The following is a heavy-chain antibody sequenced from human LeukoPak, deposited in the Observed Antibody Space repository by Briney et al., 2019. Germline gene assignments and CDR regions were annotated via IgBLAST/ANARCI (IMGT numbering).Heavy chain of an antibody. D-gene: IGHD2-2*01. Sequence: PSETLSLTCAVYGGSFSGYYWSWIRQPPGKGLEGIGEINHSGSTNYNPSLKSRVTISVDTSKNQFSLKLSSVTAADTAVYYCARGSRLVVVPAANNWFDPWGQGTLVTVSS. J-gene: IGHJ5*02. CDR1: GGSFSGYY. CDR3: ARGSRLVVVPAANNWFDP. CDR2: INHSGST. V-gene: IGHV4-34*01.